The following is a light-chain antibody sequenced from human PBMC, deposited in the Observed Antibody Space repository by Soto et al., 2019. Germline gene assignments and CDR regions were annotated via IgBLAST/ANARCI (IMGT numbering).Light chain of an antibody. J-gene: IGKJ1*01. CDR1: QSVSSN. CDR2: GAS. CDR3: QQYNNWPPV. Sequence: EIVMTQSPATLSVSPGERATLSCRASQSVSSNLAWYQQKPGQAPRLLIYGASTRATGIPARFSGSGSGTEFTITISSLQSEDFAVYYCQQYNNWPPVFGQGTKVDIK. V-gene: IGKV3-15*01.